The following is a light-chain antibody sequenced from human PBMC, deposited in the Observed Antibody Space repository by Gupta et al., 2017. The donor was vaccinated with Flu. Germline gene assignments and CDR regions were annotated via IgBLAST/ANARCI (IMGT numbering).Light chain of an antibody. Sequence: DIQMTQSPSTLSASLGDRVTITCRASQSISSWLAWYQQKPGKAPKLLIYKASTLESGVPSRFSGSGSGTEFTLTISSLQPDDFATYYCQQNNNYSWTFGQGTKVEIK. CDR1: QSISSW. CDR2: KAS. V-gene: IGKV1-5*03. CDR3: QQNNNYSWT. J-gene: IGKJ1*01.